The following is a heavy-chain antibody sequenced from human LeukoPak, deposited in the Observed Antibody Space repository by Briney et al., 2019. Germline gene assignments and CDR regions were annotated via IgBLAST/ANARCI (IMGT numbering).Heavy chain of an antibody. Sequence: GGSLRLSCAASGFTFSSYGMHWVRQAPGKGLEWVAVISYDGSNKYYADSVKGRFTISRDNSKNTLYLQMNSLRVEDTAVYYCAKVHYDILTGYDVGFDFWGQGTLVTVSS. CDR2: ISYDGSNK. J-gene: IGHJ4*02. D-gene: IGHD3-9*01. CDR1: GFTFSSYG. V-gene: IGHV3-30*18. CDR3: AKVHYDILTGYDVGFDF.